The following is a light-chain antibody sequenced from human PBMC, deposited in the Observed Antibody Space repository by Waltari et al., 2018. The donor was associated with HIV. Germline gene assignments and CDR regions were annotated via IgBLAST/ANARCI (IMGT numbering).Light chain of an antibody. CDR2: DVT. CDR3: CSYAGTITWV. J-gene: IGLJ3*02. V-gene: IGLV2-11*01. Sequence: QSALTQPRSVSGSPGQSVTISCTGTSSDVGGYNYVSWYQQHPGKAPKLMIWDVTKRPAGVPDRFSGSRSGNMASLTIAGLQADDEADYYCCSYAGTITWVFGGGTRLTVL. CDR1: SSDVGGYNY.